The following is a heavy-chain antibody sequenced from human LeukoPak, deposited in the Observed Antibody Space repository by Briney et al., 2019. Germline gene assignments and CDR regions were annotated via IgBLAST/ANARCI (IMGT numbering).Heavy chain of an antibody. V-gene: IGHV4-59*08. CDR3: ARQIPSDDYVFHYGMDV. J-gene: IGHJ6*02. CDR2: IYYSGSI. D-gene: IGHD3-16*01. Sequence: PSETLSLTCSVSGGSISSYYWTWIRQPPGKGLEWIGHIYYSGSINYNPSLKSRVTISVHTSKNQFSLKLSSVTAADTAVYYCARQIPSDDYVFHYGMDVWGQGTTVTVSS. CDR1: GGSISSYY.